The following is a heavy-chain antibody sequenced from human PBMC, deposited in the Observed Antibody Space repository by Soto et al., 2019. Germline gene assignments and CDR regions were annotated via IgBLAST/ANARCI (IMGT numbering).Heavy chain of an antibody. V-gene: IGHV4-31*03. CDR3: ARGKGMDV. CDR2: IYYSGCP. CDR1: GGSISSGVNS. J-gene: IGHJ6*02. Sequence: SSETLSLTCTFSGGSISSGVNSWSWIRQHAGKGLEWIGYIYYSGCPYYSPSLKSRVTISVDTSNNQFSLKLSSVTAADTAVYYWARGKGMDVWGQGTTVTVSS.